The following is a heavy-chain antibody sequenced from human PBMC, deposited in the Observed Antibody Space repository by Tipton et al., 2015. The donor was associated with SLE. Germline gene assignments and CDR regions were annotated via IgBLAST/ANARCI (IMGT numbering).Heavy chain of an antibody. CDR1: GYSFTNYW. Sequence: QLVQSGAEVKKPGESLKISCKGSGYSFTNYWIGWVRQMPGKGLEWMGTIDPRDSYTDYSPSFQGHVTISADKSISTAYLQWSSLKASDTAMYYCARRTRPGGNHGAFDIWGQGTMVTVSS. V-gene: IGHV5-10-1*01. CDR2: IDPRDSYT. J-gene: IGHJ3*02. CDR3: ARRTRPGGNHGAFDI.